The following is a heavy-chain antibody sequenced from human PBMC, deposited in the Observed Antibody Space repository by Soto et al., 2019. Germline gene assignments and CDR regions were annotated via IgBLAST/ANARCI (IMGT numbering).Heavy chain of an antibody. CDR3: AKDTAVSGTFVVTFAS. Sequence: PGGSLRLSCAASGFTFRSYVMSWVRQAPGKGLEWVSSISGSGGSPFYVDSVKGRFTISRDNSKSTLHMQMNSLRADDTAIYYCAKDTAVSGTFVVTFASWGQGSLVTVSS. D-gene: IGHD6-19*01. CDR1: GFTFRSYV. CDR2: ISGSGGSP. V-gene: IGHV3-23*01. J-gene: IGHJ4*02.